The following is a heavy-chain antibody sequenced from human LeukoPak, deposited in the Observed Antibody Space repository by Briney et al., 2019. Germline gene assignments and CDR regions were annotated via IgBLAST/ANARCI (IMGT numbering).Heavy chain of an antibody. V-gene: IGHV1-69*13. D-gene: IGHD3-22*01. Sequence: SVKVSCKASGGTFSSYAISWVRQAPGQGLEWMGGIIPIFGTANYAQKFQGRVTITANESTSTAYMELSSLRSEDTAVYYCAREKGPYYYDSSGYLDYWGQGTLVTVSS. J-gene: IGHJ4*02. CDR3: AREKGPYYYDSSGYLDY. CDR1: GGTFSSYA. CDR2: IIPIFGTA.